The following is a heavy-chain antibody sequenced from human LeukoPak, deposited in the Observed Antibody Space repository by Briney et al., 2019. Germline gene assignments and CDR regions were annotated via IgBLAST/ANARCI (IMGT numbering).Heavy chain of an antibody. V-gene: IGHV4-59*08. Sequence: SETLSLTCTVSGASISNYYWSWIRQPPGKGLEWIGYIYYSGSTSYNPSLTSRVTISVDTSKNQFSLKLSSVTAADTAVYYCARRLWFGESQTSHDAFDIWGQGTMVTVSS. J-gene: IGHJ3*02. CDR2: IYYSGST. CDR3: ARRLWFGESQTSHDAFDI. CDR1: GASISNYY. D-gene: IGHD3-10*01.